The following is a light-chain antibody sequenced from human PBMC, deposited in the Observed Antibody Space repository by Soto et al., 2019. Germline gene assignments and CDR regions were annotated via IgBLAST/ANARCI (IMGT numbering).Light chain of an antibody. V-gene: IGKV3-15*01. CDR1: QSVVRD. Sequence: EIVMTQSAVTRSVPPGQRATLSCRASQSVVRDLAGYQQKPGQAPRLMIYGASTRATGDPARFSGSGSGTEFTLTISSLQSEDFAVYYCQQYNNWFTFGQGTKLEI. J-gene: IGKJ2*01. CDR3: QQYNNWFT. CDR2: GAS.